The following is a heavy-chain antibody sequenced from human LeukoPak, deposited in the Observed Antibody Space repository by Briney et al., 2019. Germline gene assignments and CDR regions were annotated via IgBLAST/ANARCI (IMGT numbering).Heavy chain of an antibody. CDR1: GFTFDDYA. CDR2: ISWNSGSI. J-gene: IGHJ5*02. V-gene: IGHV3-9*01. Sequence: GGSLRLSCAASGFTFDDYAMHWVRQAPGKGLEWVSGISWNSGSIGYADSVKGRFTISRDNAKNSLYLQMNSLRAEDTALYYCAKDLGRGDYDFWSGFDPWGQGTLVTVSS. D-gene: IGHD3-3*01. CDR3: AKDLGRGDYDFWSGFDP.